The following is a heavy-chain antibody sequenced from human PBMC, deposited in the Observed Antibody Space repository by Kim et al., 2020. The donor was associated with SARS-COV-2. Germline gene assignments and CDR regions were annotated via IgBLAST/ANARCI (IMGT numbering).Heavy chain of an antibody. V-gene: IGHV3-49*02. Sequence: AASVKGSFTISRDDSKSIAYLQMNSLKTEDTAVYYCNTYYYDSSGYYNFDYWGQGTLVTVSS. J-gene: IGHJ4*02. CDR3: NTYYYDSSGYYNFDY. D-gene: IGHD3-22*01.